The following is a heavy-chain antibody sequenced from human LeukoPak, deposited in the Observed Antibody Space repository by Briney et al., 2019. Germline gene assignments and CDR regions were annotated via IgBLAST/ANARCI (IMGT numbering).Heavy chain of an antibody. Sequence: GGSLRLSCAASGFTFSSYAMSWVRQAPGKGLEWVSSISGSGGSTYYAGSVKGRFTISRDNSKNTLYLQMNSLRAEDTAVYYCAKGRVRAAAGTDYYYYGMDVWGQGTTVTVSS. CDR2: ISGSGGST. CDR3: AKGRVRAAAGTDYYYYGMDV. J-gene: IGHJ6*02. V-gene: IGHV3-23*01. D-gene: IGHD6-13*01. CDR1: GFTFSSYA.